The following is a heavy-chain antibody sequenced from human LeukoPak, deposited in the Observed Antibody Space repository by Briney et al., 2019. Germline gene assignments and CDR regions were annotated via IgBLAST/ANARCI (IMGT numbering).Heavy chain of an antibody. CDR1: GFTFSTSW. CDR2: IKHDGSEI. J-gene: IGHJ4*02. V-gene: IGHV3-7*01. D-gene: IGHD2-15*01. CDR3: ATRDCSGGCCYFDY. Sequence: GGSLRLSCEASGFTFSTSWMGWVRQAPGKGLEWVANIKHDGSEIYYVDSVKGRFTISRDNAKNSLYLQMNSLRAEDTAVYYCATRDCSGGCCYFDYWGQGTLVTVSS.